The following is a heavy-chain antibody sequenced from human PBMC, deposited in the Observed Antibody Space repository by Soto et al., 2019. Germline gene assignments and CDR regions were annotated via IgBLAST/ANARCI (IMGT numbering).Heavy chain of an antibody. D-gene: IGHD4-17*01. Sequence: QLQLQESGPGLVKPSETLSLTCTVSGGSISSSSYYWGWIRQPSGKGLEWIGSIYYSGSTYYNPSLTSRVTISVDTSKTQFSLKLSSVTAADTAVYYCASSYGDYVSYWGQGTLVTVSS. CDR2: IYYSGST. CDR1: GGSISSSSYY. J-gene: IGHJ4*02. CDR3: ASSYGDYVSY. V-gene: IGHV4-39*01.